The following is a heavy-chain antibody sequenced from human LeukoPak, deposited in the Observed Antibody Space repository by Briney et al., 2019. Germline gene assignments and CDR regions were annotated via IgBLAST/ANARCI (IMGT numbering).Heavy chain of an antibody. V-gene: IGHV4-39*01. Sequence: KPSETLSLTCSLSGGSIISSSYYWAWLRQPPGMGLEWIGSIYYSGITYYNPSLKSRATVSVDTSKNQFSLHLISVTAADTAVYYCARRNGHSWDVGNWFDPWGQGTLVTVSS. CDR3: ARRNGHSWDVGNWFDP. D-gene: IGHD6-13*01. CDR2: IYYSGIT. J-gene: IGHJ5*02. CDR1: GGSIISSSYY.